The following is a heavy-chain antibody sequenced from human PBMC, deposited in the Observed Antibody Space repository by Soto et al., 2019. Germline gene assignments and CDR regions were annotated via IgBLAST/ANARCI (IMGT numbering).Heavy chain of an antibody. V-gene: IGHV4-30-4*08. Sequence: SETLSLTCTVSGGSIISGGHYWTWVRQHPGKGLEWIGYIYNGGSTYYRPSLESRMHMSLDATRNHYSLRLTSVTAADTAVYFCARAPVGLDTISYFDYWGQGKLVTVSS. D-gene: IGHD3-3*01. CDR1: GGSIISGGHY. CDR2: IYNGGST. CDR3: ARAPVGLDTISYFDY. J-gene: IGHJ4*02.